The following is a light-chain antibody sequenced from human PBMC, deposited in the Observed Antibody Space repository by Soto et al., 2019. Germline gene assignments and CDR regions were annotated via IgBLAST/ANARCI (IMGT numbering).Light chain of an antibody. CDR1: QAIRSD. J-gene: IGKJ2*01. Sequence: AIQMTQSPSSLSASMGDRVTITCRASQAIRSDLAWFQHKPGKAPKLLIYRASNLQHGVPSRFSGSASGTEFTLTISSLHPEDFATYYCLQAYKYPYTFGQGTKLEIK. CDR3: LQAYKYPYT. CDR2: RAS. V-gene: IGKV1-6*01.